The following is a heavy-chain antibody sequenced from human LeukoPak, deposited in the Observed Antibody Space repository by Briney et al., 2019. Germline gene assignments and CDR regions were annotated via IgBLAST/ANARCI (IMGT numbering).Heavy chain of an antibody. J-gene: IGHJ4*02. D-gene: IGHD2/OR15-2a*01. Sequence: SETLSLTCTVSGGSISSNNYCWGWIRQPPGKGLEWIGTILYSGSTYYNPSLKSRVSISVDTSKNQFSLKLSSVTAADTAVYYCARHRALACNRYFDFWGQGTLVTVSS. CDR3: ARHRALACNRYFDF. CDR2: ILYSGST. CDR1: GGSISSNNYC. V-gene: IGHV4-39*01.